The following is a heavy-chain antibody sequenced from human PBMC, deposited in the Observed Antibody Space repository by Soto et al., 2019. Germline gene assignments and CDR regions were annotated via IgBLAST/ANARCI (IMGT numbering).Heavy chain of an antibody. J-gene: IGHJ3*02. D-gene: IGHD3-16*01. CDR2: IWDDGNQK. CDR1: GFTFSNYG. V-gene: IGHV3-33*01. CDR3: VRGGKTAGAFDI. Sequence: GGSLRLSCAASGFTFSNYGMHWVRQAPGKGLEWVAVIWDDGNQKYYVDSVKGRFTISRDNSENTMFLQMNSLTAEDTVVYYCVRGGKTAGAFDIWGQGTMVTVSS.